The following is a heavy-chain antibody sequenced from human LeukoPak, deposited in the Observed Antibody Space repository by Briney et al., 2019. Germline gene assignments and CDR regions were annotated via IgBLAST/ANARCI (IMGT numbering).Heavy chain of an antibody. CDR2: IYTSGST. V-gene: IGHV4-61*02. CDR1: GGSISSGSYY. J-gene: IGHJ4*02. Sequence: SETLSLTCTVSGGSISSGSYYWSWIRQPAGKGLEWIGRIYTSGSTNYNPSLKSRVTISVDTSKNQFSLKLSSVTAADTAVYYCARDYVGDCNNTSCYTGVGFDYWGQGTLVTVSS. D-gene: IGHD2-2*02. CDR3: ARDYVGDCNNTSCYTGVGFDY.